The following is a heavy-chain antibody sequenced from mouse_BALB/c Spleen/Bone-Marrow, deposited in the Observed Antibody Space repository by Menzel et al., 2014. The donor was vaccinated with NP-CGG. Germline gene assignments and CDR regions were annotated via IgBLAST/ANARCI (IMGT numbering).Heavy chain of an antibody. CDR3: SRIDGYYFDH. D-gene: IGHD2-2*01. J-gene: IGHJ2*01. V-gene: IGHV8-11*01. Sequence: QVTLQECGPGILQPSQTLSLTCSFSGFSLNTYGIGVGWIRQPSGKGLEWLAHIWWNDNKYYNTALESRLTISKDTSNSQVFLKIASVDTADTATYDCSRIDGYYFDHWRQGTTLTVSS. CDR1: GFSLNTYGIG. CDR2: IWWNDNK.